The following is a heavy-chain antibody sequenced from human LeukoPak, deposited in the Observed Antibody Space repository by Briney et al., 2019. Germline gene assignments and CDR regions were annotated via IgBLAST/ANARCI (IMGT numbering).Heavy chain of an antibody. V-gene: IGHV3-48*04. D-gene: IGHD4-17*01. CDR2: ISSSSSTI. CDR3: ARGGVTTGFDY. CDR1: GFTFSSYS. Sequence: GGSLRLSCAASGFTFSSYSMNWVRQAPGKGLEWLSYISSSSSTIYYADSVKGRFTISRDNAKNSLYLQMNSLRAEDTAIYYCARGGVTTGFDYWGQGTLVTVSS. J-gene: IGHJ4*02.